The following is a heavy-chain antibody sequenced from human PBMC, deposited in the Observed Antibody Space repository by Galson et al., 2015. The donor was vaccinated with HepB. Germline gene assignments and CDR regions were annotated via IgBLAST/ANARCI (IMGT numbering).Heavy chain of an antibody. CDR2: TYYRSKWYN. D-gene: IGHD3-10*01. Sequence: CAISGDSVSSNSAAWNWIRQSPSRGLEWLGRTYYRSKWYNDYAVSVKSRITINPDTSKNQFSLQLNSVTPEDTAVYYCARDIPIWFGELLRAPDRQEYYYYYGMDVWGQGTTVTVSS. J-gene: IGHJ6*02. V-gene: IGHV6-1*01. CDR1: GDSVSSNSAA. CDR3: ARDIPIWFGELLRAPDRQEYYYYYGMDV.